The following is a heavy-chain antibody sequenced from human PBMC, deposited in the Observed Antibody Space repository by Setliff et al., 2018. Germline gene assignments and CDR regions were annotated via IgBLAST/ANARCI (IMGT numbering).Heavy chain of an antibody. CDR1: GYSISSGYI. CDR3: ARDLGHGGDSDY. Sequence: SETLSLTCTVSGYSISSGYIWGWIRQPPGKGLEWVGNIGHTGSINYNLSLKSRLTISRDTSKNQVSLKLNSVTATDTAVYYCARDLGHGGDSDYWGQGILVTVSS. CDR2: IGHTGSI. D-gene: IGHD2-21*02. V-gene: IGHV4-38-2*02. J-gene: IGHJ4*02.